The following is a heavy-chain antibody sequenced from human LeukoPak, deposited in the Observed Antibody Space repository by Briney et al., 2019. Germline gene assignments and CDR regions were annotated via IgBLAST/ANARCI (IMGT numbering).Heavy chain of an antibody. CDR3: AKTLSFYGSGSYHDY. CDR1: GFTFSCYA. J-gene: IGHJ4*02. CDR2: ISGSGGST. D-gene: IGHD3-10*01. V-gene: IGHV3-23*01. Sequence: PGGSLRLSCGASGFTFSCYAMRWVRQAPGKGLEGVSAISGSGGSTYYADSVKGRFTISRDNSKNTLYLQMNSLRAEDTAVYYCAKTLSFYGSGSYHDYWGQGTLVTVSS.